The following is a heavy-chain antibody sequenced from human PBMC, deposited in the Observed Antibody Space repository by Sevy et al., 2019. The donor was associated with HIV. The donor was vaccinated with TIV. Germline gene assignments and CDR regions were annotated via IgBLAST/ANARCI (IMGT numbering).Heavy chain of an antibody. J-gene: IGHJ4*02. D-gene: IGHD3-22*01. Sequence: GGSLRLSCAASGFTCSSYSMHWVRQAPGKGLEWVSSINSISTYIYYADSVKGRFTISRDNAKNSLYLQMNSLRAEDTAVYYCARGPDYYDSSGYYYQWGQGTLVTVSS. V-gene: IGHV3-21*01. CDR2: INSISTYI. CDR3: ARGPDYYDSSGYYYQ. CDR1: GFTCSSYS.